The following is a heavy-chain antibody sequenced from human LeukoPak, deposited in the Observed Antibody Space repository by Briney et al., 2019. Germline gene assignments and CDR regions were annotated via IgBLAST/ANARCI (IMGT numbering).Heavy chain of an antibody. Sequence: PGGSLRLSCAASGFTFSTYSMNWVRQAPGKGLEWVSYINSSSSTIFYADSVKGRFTMSRDDAKNSLYLQMNSLRAEDTAVYYCARGVKVRGVNYYGMDVWGQGTTVTVSS. CDR2: INSSSSTI. D-gene: IGHD3-10*01. J-gene: IGHJ6*02. CDR1: GFTFSTYS. V-gene: IGHV3-48*04. CDR3: ARGVKVRGVNYYGMDV.